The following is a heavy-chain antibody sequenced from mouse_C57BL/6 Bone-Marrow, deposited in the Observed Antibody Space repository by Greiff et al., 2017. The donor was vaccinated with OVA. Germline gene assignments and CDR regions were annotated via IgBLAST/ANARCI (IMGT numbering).Heavy chain of an antibody. D-gene: IGHD1-1*01. CDR2: ISDGGSYT. CDR1: GFTFSSYA. J-gene: IGHJ2*01. V-gene: IGHV5-4*01. CDR3: ATHYGSRYFDY. Sequence: EVQGVESGGGLAKPGGSLKLSCAASGFTFSSYAMSWVRQTPEKRLEWVATISDGGSYTYYPDNVKGRFTISRDNAKNNLYLQMSHLKSEDTAMYYCATHYGSRYFDYWGQGTTLTVSS.